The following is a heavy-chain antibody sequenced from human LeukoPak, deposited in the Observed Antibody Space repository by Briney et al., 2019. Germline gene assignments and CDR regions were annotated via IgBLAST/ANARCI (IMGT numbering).Heavy chain of an antibody. D-gene: IGHD5-12*01. Sequence: PGGSLRLSCAASGFTFHHYSMHWVRQPPGKGLEWVSLISWDGGITYYADSVRGRFTISRDNSKKSLSLEMNSLRTEDTALYYCAKDSNTGGYSFDSWGQGTLVTVSS. CDR2: ISWDGGIT. V-gene: IGHV3-43*01. CDR3: AKDSNTGGYSFDS. J-gene: IGHJ4*02. CDR1: GFTFHHYS.